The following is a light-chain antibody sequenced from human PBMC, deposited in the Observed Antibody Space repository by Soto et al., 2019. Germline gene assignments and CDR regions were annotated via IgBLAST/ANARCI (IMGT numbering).Light chain of an antibody. J-gene: IGKJ2*01. Sequence: DIQMTQSPPSLAASVGDRVTITCQASQDLTNYLNWYQQKPGQAPKLLIYDTVTLEEGVPSRFSGGGSETDFTFTINGLQPEDAAIYSCQQYVNLPYTFGQGTKLEIK. CDR2: DTV. CDR3: QQYVNLPYT. CDR1: QDLTNY. V-gene: IGKV1-33*01.